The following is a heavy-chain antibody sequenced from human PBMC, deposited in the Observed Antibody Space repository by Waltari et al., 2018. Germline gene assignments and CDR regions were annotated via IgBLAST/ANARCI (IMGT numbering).Heavy chain of an antibody. J-gene: IGHJ3*02. V-gene: IGHV1-3*01. CDR3: ARDFPYDILTGYMGDAFDI. D-gene: IGHD3-9*01. CDR2: INAGNGNT. Sequence: QVQLVQSGAEVKKPGASVKVSCKASGYTFTSYAMHWVRQAPGQRLEWMGWINAGNGNTKYSQKFQGRVTITRDTSASTAYMELSSLRSEDTAVYYCARDFPYDILTGYMGDAFDIWGQGTMVTVSS. CDR1: GYTFTSYA.